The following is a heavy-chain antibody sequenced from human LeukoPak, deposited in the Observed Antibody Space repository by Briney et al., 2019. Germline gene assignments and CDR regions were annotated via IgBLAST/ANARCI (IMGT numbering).Heavy chain of an antibody. V-gene: IGHV3-21*01. CDR1: GFTFSSYS. D-gene: IGHD3-22*01. CDR3: ARVDYYDSSGYYSNWYFDL. CDR2: ISSSSSYI. Sequence: GGSLRLSCAASGFTFSSYSMNWVRQAPGKGLEWVSSISSSSSYIYYADSVKGRFTISRDNAKNSLYLQMNSLRAEDTAVYYCARVDYYDSSGYYSNWYFDLWGRGTLVTVSS. J-gene: IGHJ2*01.